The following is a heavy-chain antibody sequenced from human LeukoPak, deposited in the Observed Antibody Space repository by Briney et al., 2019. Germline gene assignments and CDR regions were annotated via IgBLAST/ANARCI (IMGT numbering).Heavy chain of an antibody. Sequence: ASVKVSCKASGGTFSSYAISWVRQAPGQGLEWVGGIIPIFGTANYVQKFQGRVTITADESTSTAYMELSSLRSEDTAVYYCARGCSSTSCPLYYYYGMDVWGQGTTVTVSS. V-gene: IGHV1-69*13. CDR2: IIPIFGTA. CDR3: ARGCSSTSCPLYYYYGMDV. CDR1: GGTFSSYA. D-gene: IGHD2-2*01. J-gene: IGHJ6*02.